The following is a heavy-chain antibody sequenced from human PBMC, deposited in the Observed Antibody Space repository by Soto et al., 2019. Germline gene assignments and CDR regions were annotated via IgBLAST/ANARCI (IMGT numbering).Heavy chain of an antibody. CDR2: IGTAGDT. V-gene: IGHV3-13*01. Sequence: DVQLVESGGGVVQPGGSLRLSCAASGFTLSNYDMHWVRQVTGKGLEWVSGIGTAGDTYYPGSVKGRFTISRESAKNSLFLQVNSLRAGDTAVYYCARASGPYSSAYFDYWGQGTLVAVSS. J-gene: IGHJ4*02. CDR1: GFTLSNYD. CDR3: ARASGPYSSAYFDY. D-gene: IGHD6-25*01.